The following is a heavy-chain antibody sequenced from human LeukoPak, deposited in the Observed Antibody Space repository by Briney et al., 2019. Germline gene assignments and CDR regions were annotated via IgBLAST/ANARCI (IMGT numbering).Heavy chain of an antibody. CDR1: GFPVRSRY. J-gene: IGHJ4*02. CDR2: IYSGGTT. Sequence: GGSLRLSCEVSGFPVRSRYMTWVRQPPGKGLECVAVIYSGGTTYHINSVKGRFTISTDISKSTMYLEMNNLRVEDTAIYYGASLEGGPSDGRWGQGTLVTVSS. CDR3: ASLEGGPSDGR. D-gene: IGHD3-3*01. V-gene: IGHV3-53*01.